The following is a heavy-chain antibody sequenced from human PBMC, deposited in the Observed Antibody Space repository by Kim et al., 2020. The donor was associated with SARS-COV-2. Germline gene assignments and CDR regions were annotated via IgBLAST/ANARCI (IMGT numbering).Heavy chain of an antibody. J-gene: IGHJ5*02. V-gene: IGHV3-48*03. D-gene: IGHD6-13*01. CDR3: ARVPSIAAAFNWFDP. Sequence: DSVKGRFTISRDNAKNSLYLQMNSLRAEDTAVYYCARVPSIAAAFNWFDPWGQGTLVTVSS.